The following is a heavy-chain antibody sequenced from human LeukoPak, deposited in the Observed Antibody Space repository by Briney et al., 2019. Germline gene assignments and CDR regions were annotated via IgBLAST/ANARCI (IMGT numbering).Heavy chain of an antibody. D-gene: IGHD3-3*01. CDR3: ASRSSIWSGYQDTLYYFDS. Sequence: SETLSLTCTVSGGSISSDYWSWIRQPPGKGLEWIGYIYYSGRTYYNPSLKSRITISVDTSKNQFSLKLSSVTAADTAVYYCASRSSIWSGYQDTLYYFDSWGQGTLVTVSS. J-gene: IGHJ4*02. CDR1: GGSISSDY. CDR2: IYYSGRT. V-gene: IGHV4-59*01.